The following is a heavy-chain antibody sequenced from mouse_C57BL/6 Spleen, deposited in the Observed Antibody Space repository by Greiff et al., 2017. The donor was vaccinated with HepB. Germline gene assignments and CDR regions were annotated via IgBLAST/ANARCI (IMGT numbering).Heavy chain of an antibody. D-gene: IGHD2-4*01. J-gene: IGHJ1*03. V-gene: IGHV2-5*01. CDR1: GFSLTSYG. CDR2: IWRGGST. CDR3: AKKGVDDYDGGYFDV. Sequence: VQLKESGPGLVQPSQSLSITCTVSGFSLTSYGVHWVRQSPGKGLEWLGVIWRGGSTDYNAAFMSRLSITKDNSKSQVFFKMNSLQADDTAIYYCAKKGVDDYDGGYFDVWGTGTTVTVSS.